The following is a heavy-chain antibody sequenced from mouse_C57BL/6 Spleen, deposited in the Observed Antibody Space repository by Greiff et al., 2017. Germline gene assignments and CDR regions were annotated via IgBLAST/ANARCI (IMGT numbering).Heavy chain of an antibody. CDR1: GFTFSDYG. V-gene: IGHV5-17*01. J-gene: IGHJ4*01. CDR2: ISSGSRTI. Sequence: EVQLVESGGGLVKPGGSLKLSCAASGFTFSDYGMHWVRHAPEKGLEWVAYISSGSRTIYYADTVKGRFTISRDNAKNTLFLQMTSLRSEDTAMYYCASYAMDYWGQGTSVTVAS. CDR3: ASYAMDY.